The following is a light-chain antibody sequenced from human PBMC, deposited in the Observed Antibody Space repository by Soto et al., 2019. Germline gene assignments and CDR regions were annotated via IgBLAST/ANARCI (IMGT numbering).Light chain of an antibody. J-gene: IGKJ5*01. CDR3: QQYENLPT. Sequence: DIQMTQSPSSVSAFVGDRVSITCRASQGINNWLAWYQQKAGKAPKLLIYDASNLEAGVPSRFRGSGSGTDFTFTISRLQPEDIATYYCQQYENLPTFGQGTRLEIK. V-gene: IGKV1-33*01. CDR2: DAS. CDR1: QGINNW.